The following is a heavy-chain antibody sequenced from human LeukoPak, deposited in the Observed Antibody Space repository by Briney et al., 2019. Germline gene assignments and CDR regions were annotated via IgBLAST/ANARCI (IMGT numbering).Heavy chain of an antibody. Sequence: SETLSLTCTVSGGSISGYYWSWIRQPPGKGLEWIGEINHSGSTNYNPSLKSRVTISVDTSKNQFSLKLSSVTAADTAVYYCARGLGDSSGYYLDYWGQGTLVTVSS. CDR3: ARGLGDSSGYYLDY. J-gene: IGHJ4*02. V-gene: IGHV4-34*01. D-gene: IGHD3-22*01. CDR1: GGSISGYY. CDR2: INHSGST.